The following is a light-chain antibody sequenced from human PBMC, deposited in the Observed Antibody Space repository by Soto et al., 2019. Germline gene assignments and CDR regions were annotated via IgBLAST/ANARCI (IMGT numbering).Light chain of an antibody. CDR1: QGISNY. V-gene: IGKV1-27*01. CDR3: QRYNSAPQT. CDR2: ATS. Sequence: DIQMTQSPSSLSGTVGDSATITCRASQGISNYLAWYQQKAGKAPTLLIYATSTLHSGVPSRFSGSGSESAFTLTISSLQPEDVATYYCQRYNSAPQTFGQGTKVDIK. J-gene: IGKJ1*01.